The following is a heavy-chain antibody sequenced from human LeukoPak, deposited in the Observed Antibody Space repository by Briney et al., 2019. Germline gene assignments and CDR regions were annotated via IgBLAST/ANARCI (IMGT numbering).Heavy chain of an antibody. CDR2: MSGSGGYT. CDR1: EFTFSNYA. Sequence: GGSLRLSCAASEFTFSNYAMNWVRQAPGKGLEWVSGMSGSGGYTYYRDSVKGRFTVSRDNSKNTLYLQMNSLRAEDTAVYYCAKKMTITGWLYYFDYWGQGTLVTVSS. J-gene: IGHJ4*02. CDR3: AKKMTITGWLYYFDY. D-gene: IGHD5-24*01. V-gene: IGHV3-23*01.